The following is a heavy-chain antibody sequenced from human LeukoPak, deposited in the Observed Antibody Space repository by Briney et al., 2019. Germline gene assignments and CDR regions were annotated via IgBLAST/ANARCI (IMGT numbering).Heavy chain of an antibody. CDR1: GGSISSYY. J-gene: IGHJ4*02. D-gene: IGHD5-18*01. Sequence: SETLSLTCTVSGGSISSYYWSWIRQPPGKGLGWIGYIYYSGSTNYNPSLKSRVTISVDTSKNQFSLKLSSVTAADTAAYYCARYSYGLGLSFDYWGQGTLVTVSS. V-gene: IGHV4-59*01. CDR2: IYYSGST. CDR3: ARYSYGLGLSFDY.